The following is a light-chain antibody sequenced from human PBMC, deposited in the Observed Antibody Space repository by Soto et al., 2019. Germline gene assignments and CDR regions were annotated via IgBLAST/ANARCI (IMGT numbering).Light chain of an antibody. CDR2: DAS. J-gene: IGKJ4*01. CDR3: QQRSNWPLT. CDR1: QSVGSY. Sequence: EIVLTQSPATLSLSPGERATLSCRASQSVGSYLAWYQQKPGQAPRLLIYDASSRATGIPARFXXXXXXXXXXXXISSLEPEDFAVYYCQQRSNWPLTFGGGTKVDIK. V-gene: IGKV3-11*01.